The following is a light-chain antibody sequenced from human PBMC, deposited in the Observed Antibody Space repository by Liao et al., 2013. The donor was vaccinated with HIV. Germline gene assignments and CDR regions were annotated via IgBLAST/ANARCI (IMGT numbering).Light chain of an antibody. CDR2: YDS. J-gene: IGLJ1*01. CDR1: NIGSKS. V-gene: IGLV3-21*01. Sequence: SYVLTQPPSVSVAPGKTATITCGGNNIGSKSVHWYQQKPGQAPVVVIYYDSDRPSGIPERFSGSHSGNTAALTISRVEVGDEADYYCQVWDSRSDHRYVFGTGTKVTVL. CDR3: QVWDSRSDHRYV.